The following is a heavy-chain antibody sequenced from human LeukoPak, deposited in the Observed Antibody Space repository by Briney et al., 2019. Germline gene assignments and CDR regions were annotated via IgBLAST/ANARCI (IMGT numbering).Heavy chain of an antibody. Sequence: SETLSLTCAVYGGSLSSYYWGWIRQPPGKGLEWIGSIYYSGSTYYNPSLKSRVTISVDTSKNQFSLKLSSVTAADTAVYYRARDGIAAISDWFDPWGQGTLVTVSS. V-gene: IGHV4-39*07. J-gene: IGHJ5*02. D-gene: IGHD6-13*01. CDR2: IYYSGST. CDR1: GGSLSSYY. CDR3: ARDGIAAISDWFDP.